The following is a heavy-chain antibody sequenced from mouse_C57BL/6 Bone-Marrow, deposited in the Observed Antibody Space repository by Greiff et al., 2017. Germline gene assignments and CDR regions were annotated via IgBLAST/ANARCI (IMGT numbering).Heavy chain of an antibody. Sequence: QVQLQQSGPELVKPGASVKISCKASGYAFSSSWMNWVKQRPGKGLEWIGRIYPGDGDTNYNGKFKGKATLTADKSSSTAYMQLSSLTSEDSAFYFCARTTVVATDYWGQGTTLTVSS. J-gene: IGHJ2*01. CDR3: ARTTVVATDY. D-gene: IGHD1-1*01. CDR2: IYPGDGDT. CDR1: GYAFSSSW. V-gene: IGHV1-82*01.